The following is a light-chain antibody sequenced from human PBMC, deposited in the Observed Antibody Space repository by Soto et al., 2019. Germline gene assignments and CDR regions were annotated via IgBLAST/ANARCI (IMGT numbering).Light chain of an antibody. Sequence: EIVLTQSPGTLSLSPGERATLSCRASQSVSSSSLAWYQQKRGQAPRLLIHGASNRPTSIPDRFSGSGSGTDFTLTISRLEPEDFAVYYCQQYGGSPRTFGQGTKVEVK. CDR3: QQYGGSPRT. CDR2: GAS. J-gene: IGKJ1*01. CDR1: QSVSSSS. V-gene: IGKV3-20*01.